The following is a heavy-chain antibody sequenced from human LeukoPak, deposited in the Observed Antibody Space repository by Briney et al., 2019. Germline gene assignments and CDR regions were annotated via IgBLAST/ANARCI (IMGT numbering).Heavy chain of an antibody. V-gene: IGHV4-34*01. J-gene: IGHJ4*02. CDR3: AKGGRGWYFDY. CDR2: INHSGST. Sequence: PSETLSLTCAVYGVSFSDYYWNWIRQPPGKGLEWIGEINHSGSTNYIPSLKSRVTISLDTSKNQISLRLSSVTAADTAVYYCAKGGRGWYFDYWGQGLLVTVSS. CDR1: GVSFSDYY. D-gene: IGHD6-19*01.